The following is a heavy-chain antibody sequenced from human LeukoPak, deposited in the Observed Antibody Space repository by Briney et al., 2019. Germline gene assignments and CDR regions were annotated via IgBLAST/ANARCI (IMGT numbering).Heavy chain of an antibody. D-gene: IGHD3-22*01. CDR2: VFGGGGT. CDR3: ARTYTNNAGYYLY. CDR1: GLSVSSTF. J-gene: IGHJ4*02. V-gene: IGHV3-53*01. Sequence: GGSLRLSCAASGLSVSSTFMSWVRQTPGKGLEWVSSVFGGGGTRYADSVMGRFTISRDNSKSTLYLQMNTLRAEDTAVYYCARTYTNNAGYYLYWGQGTLVTVSS.